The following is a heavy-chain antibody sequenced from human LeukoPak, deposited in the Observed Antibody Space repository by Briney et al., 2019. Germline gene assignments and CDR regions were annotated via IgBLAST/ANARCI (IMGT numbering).Heavy chain of an antibody. CDR3: ARAWGRDGYNGYFDY. D-gene: IGHD5-24*01. V-gene: IGHV3-7*03. CDR1: GFTFSSYW. J-gene: IGHJ4*02. CDR2: IKQDGSEK. Sequence: RGSLRLSCAASGFTFSSYWMSWVRQAPGKGLEWVANIKQDGSEKYYVDSVKGRFTISRDNAKNSLYLQMNSLRAEDTALYYCARAWGRDGYNGYFDYWGQGTLVTVSS.